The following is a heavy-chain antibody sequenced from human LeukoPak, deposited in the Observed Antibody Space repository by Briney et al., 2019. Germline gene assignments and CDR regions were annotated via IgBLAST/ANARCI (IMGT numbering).Heavy chain of an antibody. CDR2: IYYSGST. CDR3: ARAPDFSSTSCYPAPNDAFDI. J-gene: IGHJ3*02. D-gene: IGHD2-2*01. Sequence: SQTLSLTCTVSGGSISSGGYYWSWIRQHPGRGLEWIGYIYYSGSTYYNPSLKSRVTISVDTSKNQFSLKLSSVTAADTAVYYCARAPDFSSTSCYPAPNDAFDIWGQGTLVTVSS. V-gene: IGHV4-31*03. CDR1: GGSISSGGYY.